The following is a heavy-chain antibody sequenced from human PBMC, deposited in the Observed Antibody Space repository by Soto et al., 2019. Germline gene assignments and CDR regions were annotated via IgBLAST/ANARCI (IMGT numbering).Heavy chain of an antibody. Sequence: WDTLSLTCTVSGGSISSYYWSWIRQPPGKGLEWIGYIYYSGSTNYNPSLKSRVTISVDTSKNQFSLKLSSVTAADTAVYYCARESATYYYDSSGYLDYWGQGTLVTVSS. CDR2: IYYSGST. CDR3: ARESATYYYDSSGYLDY. V-gene: IGHV4-59*01. J-gene: IGHJ4*02. D-gene: IGHD3-22*01. CDR1: GGSISSYY.